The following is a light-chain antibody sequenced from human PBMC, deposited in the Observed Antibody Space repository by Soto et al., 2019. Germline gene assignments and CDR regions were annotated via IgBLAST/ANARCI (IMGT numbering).Light chain of an antibody. V-gene: IGKV1-5*03. CDR1: QTINNW. Sequence: DIQMPQSPSTLSASVGDRVTITCRSSQTINNWLARYQHKPGKAPKCLIYRVSTLESGVPSRFIRAGSGTEFSLTISSLQPDDFGTYYCQQYNSDPWTFGQGTKVEIK. J-gene: IGKJ1*01. CDR3: QQYNSDPWT. CDR2: RVS.